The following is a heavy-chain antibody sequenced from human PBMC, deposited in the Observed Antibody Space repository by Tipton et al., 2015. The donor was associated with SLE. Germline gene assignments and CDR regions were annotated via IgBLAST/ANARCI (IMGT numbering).Heavy chain of an antibody. Sequence: QLVQSGAEVKKPGESLKISCEVSGYRFTNYWIGWVRQMPGKGLEWMGMIHPDDSDTRYNPSFRGQVTFSADKSINTAYLQWSSLEASDTAVYYCARQTGVTLGGDYYYYYMDVWANGTTVTVSS. CDR1: GYRFTNYW. CDR3: ARQTGVTLGGDYYYYYMDV. V-gene: IGHV5-51*01. D-gene: IGHD3-16*01. CDR2: IHPDDSDT. J-gene: IGHJ6*03.